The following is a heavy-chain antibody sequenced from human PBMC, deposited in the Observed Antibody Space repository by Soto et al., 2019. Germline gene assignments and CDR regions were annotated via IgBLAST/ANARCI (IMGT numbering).Heavy chain of an antibody. CDR2: ISGSGGST. CDR1: GFTFSSYA. D-gene: IGHD4-17*01. Sequence: GGSLRLSCAASGFTFSSYAMSWVRQAPGKGLEWVSAISGSGGSTYYADSVKGRFTISRDNSKNTLYLQMNSLRAEDTAVYYCAKSHIIVKRDGYGDLYFDYWGQGTLVTVSS. J-gene: IGHJ4*02. CDR3: AKSHIIVKRDGYGDLYFDY. V-gene: IGHV3-23*01.